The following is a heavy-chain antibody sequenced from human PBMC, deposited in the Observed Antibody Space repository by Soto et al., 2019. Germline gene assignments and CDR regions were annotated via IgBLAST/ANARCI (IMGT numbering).Heavy chain of an antibody. V-gene: IGHV4-34*01. CDR1: GGSFSGYY. CDR3: ARLLHCSGGSCYSVGDYYYYMDV. Sequence: SETPSLTCAVYGGSFSGYYWSWIRQPPGKGLEWIGEINHSGSTNYNPSLKSRVTISVDTSKNQFSLKLSSVTAADTAVYYCARLLHCSGGSCYSVGDYYYYMDVWGKGTTVTVSS. D-gene: IGHD2-15*01. CDR2: INHSGST. J-gene: IGHJ6*03.